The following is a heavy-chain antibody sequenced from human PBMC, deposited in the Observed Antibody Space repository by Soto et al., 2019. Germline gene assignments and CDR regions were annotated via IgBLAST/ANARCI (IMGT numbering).Heavy chain of an antibody. D-gene: IGHD4-17*01. V-gene: IGHV3-15*01. J-gene: IGHJ4*02. CDR3: TTVAYGEYVSEY. Sequence: EVELVESGGVLVEPGGSLRLSCAASGFAFTNAWMTWVRQAPGKALEWIGRIRSQIDGGTTDYAGPVKGRFTISRDDSKNTLYLQMKSLKLEDTAVYYCTTVAYGEYVSEYWGQGTLVTVSS. CDR1: GFAFTNAW. CDR2: IRSQIDGGTT.